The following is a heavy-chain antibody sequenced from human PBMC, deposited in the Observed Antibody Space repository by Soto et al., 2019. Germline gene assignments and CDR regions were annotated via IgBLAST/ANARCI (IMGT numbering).Heavy chain of an antibody. CDR2: INPSGGST. V-gene: IGHV1-46*01. CDR3: ARDRGSSSSDYYYGMDV. J-gene: IGHJ6*02. D-gene: IGHD6-6*01. CDR1: GYTFTSYY. Sequence: ASVKVSCKASGYTFTSYYMHWVGQAPGQGLEWMGIINPSGGSTSYAQKFQGRVTMTRDTSTSTVYMELSSLRSEDTAVYYCARDRGSSSSDYYYGMDVWGQGTTVTVSS.